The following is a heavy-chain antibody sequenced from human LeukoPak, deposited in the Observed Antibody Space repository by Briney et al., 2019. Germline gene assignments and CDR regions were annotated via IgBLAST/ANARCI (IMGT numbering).Heavy chain of an antibody. J-gene: IGHJ4*02. V-gene: IGHV3-7*03. CDR1: GFTFSSCW. D-gene: IGHD3-22*01. CDR3: VKGLTSSAYSACAY. CDR2: INQDGSEK. Sequence: GGSLRLSCAASGFTFSSCWMTWVRQAPGKGLEWVANINQDGSEKYFVDSVKGRFTISRDNAKNSLYLQMNSLRAEDTAVYYCVKGLTSSAYSACAYWGQGILVTVSS.